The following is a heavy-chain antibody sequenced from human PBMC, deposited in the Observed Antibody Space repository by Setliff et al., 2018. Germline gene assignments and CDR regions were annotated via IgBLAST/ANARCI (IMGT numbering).Heavy chain of an antibody. V-gene: IGHV3-53*01. Sequence: GSLRLSCAASGFTVSSSYMSWVRQAPGKGLEWVSIIYSGGYTNYADSVKGRFTISRDNSKNTLYLQMNSLRAEDTAVYYCARDVQGGGYPDYWGQGTLVTVSS. D-gene: IGHD3-22*01. CDR1: GFTVSSSY. CDR3: ARDVQGGGYPDY. CDR2: IYSGGYT. J-gene: IGHJ4*02.